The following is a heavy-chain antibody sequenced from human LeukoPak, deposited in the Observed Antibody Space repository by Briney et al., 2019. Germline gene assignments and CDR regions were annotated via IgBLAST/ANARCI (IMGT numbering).Heavy chain of an antibody. CDR1: GFTFSSYS. J-gene: IGHJ4*02. D-gene: IGHD1-14*01. V-gene: IGHV3-21*01. CDR3: AGVQRRPPPRYFDY. CDR2: ISSSSSYI. Sequence: GGSLRLSCAASGFTFSSYSMNWVRQAPGKGLEWVSPISSSSSYIYYADSVKGRFTISRDNAKNSLYLQMNSLRAEDTAVYYCAGVQRRPPPRYFDYWGQGTLVTVSS.